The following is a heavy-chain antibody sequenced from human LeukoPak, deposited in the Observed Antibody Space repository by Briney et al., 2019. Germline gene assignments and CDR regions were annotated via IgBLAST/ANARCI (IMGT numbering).Heavy chain of an antibody. Sequence: GASVKVSCKTSGYTFTNYGISWVRQAPGQGPEWMGWISGYNGNTNSVQKFQGRVTMTTDTSTSTAYMELRSLRSDDTAVYYCARDLSLGPHHYGEPFDYWGQGTLVTVSP. J-gene: IGHJ4*02. V-gene: IGHV1-18*01. D-gene: IGHD4-17*01. CDR3: ARDLSLGPHHYGEPFDY. CDR2: ISGYNGNT. CDR1: GYTFTNYG.